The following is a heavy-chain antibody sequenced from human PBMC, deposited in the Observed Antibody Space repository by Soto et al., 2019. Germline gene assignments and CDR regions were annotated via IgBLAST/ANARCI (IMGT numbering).Heavy chain of an antibody. CDR3: AREMAGLGGEYDY. V-gene: IGHV1-18*01. J-gene: IGHJ4*02. Sequence: QVQLVQSGAEVKNPGASVKVSCKTSGYTFTKYGVGWVRQAPGQGLEWMGWISGSSGNANYAEKVQGRITLTTDTSKRTAYIELRSLRSDDTAVYYCAREMAGLGGEYDYWGQGTLVTVSS. CDR2: ISGSSGNA. CDR1: GYTFTKYG. D-gene: IGHD3-16*01.